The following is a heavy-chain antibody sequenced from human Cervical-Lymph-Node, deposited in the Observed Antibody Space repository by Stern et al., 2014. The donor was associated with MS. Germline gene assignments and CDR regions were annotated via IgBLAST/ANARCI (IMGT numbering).Heavy chain of an antibody. Sequence: VQLVESGGGLVQPGGSLRLSCAASGFTFSSYWMNWVRQAPGKGLEWVANIKEDGSETYYVDSVKGRFTISKDNAQNSLYLLMNSLRAEDTAVYYCARGSDTWGQGTRVSVSS. CDR1: GFTFSSYW. D-gene: IGHD2-15*01. CDR2: IKEDGSET. CDR3: ARGSDT. J-gene: IGHJ5*02. V-gene: IGHV3-7*01.